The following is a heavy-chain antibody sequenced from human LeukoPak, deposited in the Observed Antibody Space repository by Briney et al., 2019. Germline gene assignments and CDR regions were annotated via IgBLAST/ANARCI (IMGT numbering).Heavy chain of an antibody. CDR3: AREEANEVIGY. D-gene: IGHD1-1*01. J-gene: IGHJ4*02. V-gene: IGHV3-48*01. CDR1: GFTFSSYS. Sequence: GGSLRLSCAASGFTFSSYSMTWVRQAPGKGLEWVSYISSSSSTIYYADSVKGRFTISRDNAKNSLYLQMNSLRAEDTAVYYCAREEANEVIGYWGQGTLVTVSS. CDR2: ISSSSSTI.